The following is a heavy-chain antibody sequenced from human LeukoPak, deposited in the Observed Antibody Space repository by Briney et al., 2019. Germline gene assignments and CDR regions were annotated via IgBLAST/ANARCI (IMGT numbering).Heavy chain of an antibody. CDR3: ARGGFNMVRGVIIHSNSYFYYMDI. Sequence: GGSLRLSCAASGFNFSAYSMNWVRQAPGKGLEWVSSITSGDFVYFADALKGRFTISRDNAKSSLYLEMNSLRADDTSVYYCARGGFNMVRGVIIHSNSYFYYMDIWGKGTTVTVSS. V-gene: IGHV3-69-1*01. CDR1: GFNFSAYS. D-gene: IGHD3-10*01. J-gene: IGHJ6*03. CDR2: ITSGDFV.